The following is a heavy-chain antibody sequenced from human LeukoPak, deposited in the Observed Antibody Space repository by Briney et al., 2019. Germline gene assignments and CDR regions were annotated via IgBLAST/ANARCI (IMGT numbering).Heavy chain of an antibody. V-gene: IGHV3-30*18. CDR2: VSYDGRTT. J-gene: IGHJ1*01. Sequence: GGSLSLSCIASGFTHCGLWMHWLRQAPAKGLEWLAVVSYDGRTTFYADSVKGRFTISRDNSKNTLALEMDSLRTEDTAVYYCAKEPTSYSSGWYFHDGGQGTLVIVPS. D-gene: IGHD6-25*01. CDR1: GFTHCGLW. CDR3: AKEPTSYSSGWYFHD.